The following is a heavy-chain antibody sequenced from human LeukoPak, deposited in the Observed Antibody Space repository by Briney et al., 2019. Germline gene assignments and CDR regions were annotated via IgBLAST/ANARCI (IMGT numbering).Heavy chain of an antibody. Sequence: GGSLRLSCVVSGFTFSNYWMSWVRQAPGKGLEWVSGLSWNSGSIGYADSVKGRFTISRDNAKNSLYLQMNSLRAEDMALYYCAKDNARYRGVVNPAFDIWGQGTMVTVSS. CDR1: GFTFSNYW. CDR3: AKDNARYRGVVNPAFDI. CDR2: LSWNSGSI. V-gene: IGHV3-9*03. D-gene: IGHD3-22*01. J-gene: IGHJ3*02.